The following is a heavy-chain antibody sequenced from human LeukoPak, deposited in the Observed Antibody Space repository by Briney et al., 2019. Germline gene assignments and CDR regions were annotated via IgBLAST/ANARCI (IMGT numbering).Heavy chain of an antibody. D-gene: IGHD5-12*01. CDR1: GFTFSSYA. Sequence: PGGSLRLSCAASGFTFSSYALSWVRQAPGKGLEWVSSMSGGGGVTYYADSVKGRLTISRDNSKNTLYLQMNNLRAEDTAVYYCAKDPRVATIEIFDYWGQGTLVTVSS. V-gene: IGHV3-23*01. J-gene: IGHJ4*02. CDR2: MSGGGGVT. CDR3: AKDPRVATIEIFDY.